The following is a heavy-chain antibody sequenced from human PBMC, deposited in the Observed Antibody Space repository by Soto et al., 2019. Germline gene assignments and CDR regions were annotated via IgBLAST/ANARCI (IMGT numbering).Heavy chain of an antibody. J-gene: IGHJ6*02. Sequence: SETLSLTCTVSGGSISPYYWSWIRQPPGKGLEWVGYIYYGGSTYYNPSLKSRVTISVDTSKNQFSLKLSSVTAADTAVYYCASQQLVHYYYGMDVWGQGTTVTVSS. CDR3: ASQQLVHYYYGMDV. CDR2: IYYGGST. CDR1: GGSISPYY. D-gene: IGHD6-13*01. V-gene: IGHV4-59*08.